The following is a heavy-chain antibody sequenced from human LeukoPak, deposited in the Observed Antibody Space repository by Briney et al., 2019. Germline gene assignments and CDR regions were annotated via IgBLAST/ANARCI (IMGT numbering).Heavy chain of an antibody. J-gene: IGHJ3*02. Sequence: GGSLRLSCAASGFTFSSYSMNWVRQAPGKGLEWVSYISSSSTIYYVDSVKGRFTISRDNAKNSLYLQMNSLRDEDTAVYYCAREGYSGSYYSHDAFDIWGQGTMVTVSS. D-gene: IGHD1-26*01. V-gene: IGHV3-48*02. CDR1: GFTFSSYS. CDR2: ISSSSTI. CDR3: AREGYSGSYYSHDAFDI.